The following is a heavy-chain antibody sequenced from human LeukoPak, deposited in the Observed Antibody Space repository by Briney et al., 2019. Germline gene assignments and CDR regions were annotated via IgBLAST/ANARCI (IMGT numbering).Heavy chain of an antibody. CDR3: AKGDVVTAIFPLDY. CDR1: GFTFSSYA. CDR2: ISGSGGTT. J-gene: IGHJ4*02. V-gene: IGHV3-23*01. Sequence: GGALRLSCAASGFTFSSYAMSWVRQAPRKGLEWVSGISGSGGTTYYAHSVQGRFTISRDNSKKTLFLQMSSLRAEDTAVYYCAKGDVVTAIFPLDYWGQGTLVIVSS. D-gene: IGHD5-12*01.